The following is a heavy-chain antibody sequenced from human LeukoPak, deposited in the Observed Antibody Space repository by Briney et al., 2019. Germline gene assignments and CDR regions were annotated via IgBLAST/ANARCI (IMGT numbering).Heavy chain of an antibody. CDR2: IYTGGST. J-gene: IGHJ4*02. CDR1: GGSIGTYY. CDR3: ARAPTAYCLSTNCQPYFDC. V-gene: IGHV4-4*07. Sequence: SETLSLTCSVSGGSIGTYYWSWIRQPAGKGLEWIGRIYTGGSTNYNPSLKSRVTLSIETPKNQFSLELTSVTAADTAVYYCARAPTAYCLSTNCQPYFDCWGQGILVTVSS. D-gene: IGHD2-2*01.